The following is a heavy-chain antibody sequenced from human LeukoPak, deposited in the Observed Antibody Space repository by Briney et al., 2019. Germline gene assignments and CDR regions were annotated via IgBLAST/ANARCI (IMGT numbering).Heavy chain of an antibody. D-gene: IGHD5-18*01. J-gene: IGHJ4*02. V-gene: IGHV1-2*02. Sequence: WASVKVSCKASGYTFTGYYMHWVRQAPGQGLEWMGWINPNSGGTNYAQTFQGRVTMTRDTSISTAYMELSRLRSDDTAVYYCARGFGVRRWIQLQYWGQGTLVTVSS. CDR3: ARGFGVRRWIQLQY. CDR2: INPNSGGT. CDR1: GYTFTGYY.